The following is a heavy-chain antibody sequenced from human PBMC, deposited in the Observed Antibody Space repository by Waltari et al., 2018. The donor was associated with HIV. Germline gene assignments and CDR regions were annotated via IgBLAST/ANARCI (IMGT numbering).Heavy chain of an antibody. CDR3: ARHAPAQTTSLRPNAFDI. J-gene: IGHJ3*02. V-gene: IGHV1-69*12. CDR2: TIPIFGTA. CDR1: GGTFSSYA. Sequence: QVQLVQSGAEVKKPGSSVKVSCKASGGTFSSYAISWVRQAPGQGLEWMGWTIPIFGTANYAQKFQGRVTITADESTSTAYMELSSLRSEDTAVYYCARHAPAQTTSLRPNAFDIWGQGTMVTVSS. D-gene: IGHD1-1*01.